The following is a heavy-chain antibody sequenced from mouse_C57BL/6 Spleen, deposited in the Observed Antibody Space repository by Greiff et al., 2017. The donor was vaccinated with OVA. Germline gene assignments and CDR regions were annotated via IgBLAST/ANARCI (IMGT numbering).Heavy chain of an antibody. Sequence: VQLQQSGAELVRPGASVKLSCTASGFNIKDDYMHWVKQRPEQGLEWIGWIDPENGDTEYASKFQGKATITADTSSNTAYLQLSSLTSEDTAVYYCTTDRGGWFAYWGQGTLVTVSA. J-gene: IGHJ3*01. CDR2: IDPENGDT. CDR3: TTDRGGWFAY. D-gene: IGHD3-1*01. CDR1: GFNIKDDY. V-gene: IGHV14-4*01.